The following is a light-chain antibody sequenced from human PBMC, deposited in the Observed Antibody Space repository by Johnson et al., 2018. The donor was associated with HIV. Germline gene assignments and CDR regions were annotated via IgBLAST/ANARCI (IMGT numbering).Light chain of an antibody. J-gene: IGLJ1*01. V-gene: IGLV1-51*02. CDR1: SSNIGSNT. CDR2: ENN. Sequence: QSVLTKPPSASGTPGQRVTISCSGSSSNIGSNTVNWYQQLPGTAPKLLIYENNKRPSGIPDRFSGSKSGTSTTLGITGLQTGDEADYYCGTWDGSLSAGVFGTGTKVTVL. CDR3: GTWDGSLSAGV.